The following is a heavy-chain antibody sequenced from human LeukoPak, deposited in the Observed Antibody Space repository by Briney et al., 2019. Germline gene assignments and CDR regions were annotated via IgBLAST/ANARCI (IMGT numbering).Heavy chain of an antibody. CDR2: INSDGSST. V-gene: IGHV3-74*01. CDR1: GFTFSSYW. D-gene: IGHD1-26*01. CDR3: ARSGRGGAFDI. Sequence: GGSLRLSCAASGFTFSSYWMHWVRQAPGKGLVWVSRINSDGSSTNYADSVEGRFTISGDNAKNTQYLQMNSLRAEDTAVYYCARSGRGGAFDIWGQGTMVTVSS. J-gene: IGHJ3*02.